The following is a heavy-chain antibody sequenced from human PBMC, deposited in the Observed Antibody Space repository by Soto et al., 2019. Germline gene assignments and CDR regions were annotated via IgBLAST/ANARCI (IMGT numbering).Heavy chain of an antibody. CDR3: ARGSTTTVTTTENYYYYYMDV. V-gene: IGHV1-8*01. CDR2: MNPNSGNT. CDR1: GYTFTSYD. J-gene: IGHJ6*03. D-gene: IGHD4-4*01. Sequence: ASVKVSCKASGYTFTSYDINWVRQATGQGLEWMGWMNPNSGNTGYAQKFQGRVTMTRNTSISTAYMELSSLRSEDTAVYYCARGSTTTVTTTENYYYYYMDVWGKGTTVTVSS.